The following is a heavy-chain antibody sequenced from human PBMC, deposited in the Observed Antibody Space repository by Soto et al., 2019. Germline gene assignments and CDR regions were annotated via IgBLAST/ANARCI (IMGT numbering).Heavy chain of an antibody. V-gene: IGHV4-39*01. CDR3: ARQYYFGSGSYYHRLLAF. CDR1: GGSISSTGYY. Sequence: PSETLSLTCTVSGGSISSTGYYWGWIRQPPGKGLEWIGSIHYGGSTFYNPSLKSRVTISVDTSRNHFSLKLSSVTAADTAVYYCARQYYFGSGSYYHRLLAFCGQGTLVPGSS. D-gene: IGHD3-10*01. CDR2: IHYGGST. J-gene: IGHJ1*01.